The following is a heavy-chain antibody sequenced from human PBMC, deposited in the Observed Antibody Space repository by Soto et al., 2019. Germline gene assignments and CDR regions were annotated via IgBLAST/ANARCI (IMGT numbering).Heavy chain of an antibody. V-gene: IGHV1-2*02. D-gene: IGHD2-15*01. J-gene: IGHJ4*02. Sequence: ASVKVSCKASGYTFTGYYMHWVRQAPGQGFEWMGRISPKSGGTNYAQKFQGRVTMTWDTSLNTAYMELSSLISEDTAVYYCARDSGGNSIRHGSVFDYWGQGTLVTVSS. CDR3: ARDSGGNSIRHGSVFDY. CDR1: GYTFTGYY. CDR2: ISPKSGGT.